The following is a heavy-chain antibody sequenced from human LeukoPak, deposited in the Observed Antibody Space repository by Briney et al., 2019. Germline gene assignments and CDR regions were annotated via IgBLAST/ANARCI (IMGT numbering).Heavy chain of an antibody. CDR1: GGSISSSTYY. J-gene: IGHJ5*02. D-gene: IGHD6-13*01. V-gene: IGHV4-39*01. CDR2: LSYSGST. Sequence: PSETLSFTCTVSGGSISSSTYYWGWIRQPPGKGLELIGSLSYSGSTNYNPSLKSRVTISVDTSKNQFSLKLSSVTAADTAVYYCARHHPTPYSSPQNWFDPWGQGTLVTVSS. CDR3: ARHHPTPYSSPQNWFDP.